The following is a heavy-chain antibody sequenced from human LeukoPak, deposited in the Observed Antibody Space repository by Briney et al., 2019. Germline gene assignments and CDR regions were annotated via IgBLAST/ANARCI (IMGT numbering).Heavy chain of an antibody. CDR1: GGSFSSYY. Sequence: SETLSLTCAVYGGSFSSYYWSWIRQPPGKGLEWIGYIYYSGSTYYNPSLKSRVTISVDTSKNQFSLKLSSVTAADTAVYYCARVLVGASTRVAFDIWGQGTMVTVSS. V-gene: IGHV4-30-4*08. J-gene: IGHJ3*02. D-gene: IGHD1-26*01. CDR2: IYYSGST. CDR3: ARVLVGASTRVAFDI.